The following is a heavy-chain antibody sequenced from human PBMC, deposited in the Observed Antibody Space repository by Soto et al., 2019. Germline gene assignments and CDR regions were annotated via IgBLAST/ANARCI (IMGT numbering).Heavy chain of an antibody. V-gene: IGHV3-23*01. D-gene: IGHD1-26*01. CDR2: ITRTDST. J-gene: IGHJ4*02. CDR1: GFTFSNYA. CDR3: AKALVGEVGATDY. Sequence: LRLSCTASGFTFSNYAMSWVRQAPGKGLEWVSAITRTDSTYYADSVKGRFTISGDNSRNTLYLQMNSLGAEDAALYYCAKALVGEVGATDYWGQGTLVTVSS.